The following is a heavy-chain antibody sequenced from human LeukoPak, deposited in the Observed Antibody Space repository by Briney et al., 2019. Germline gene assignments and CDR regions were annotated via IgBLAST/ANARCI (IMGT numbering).Heavy chain of an antibody. CDR3: ARDGGNSRRVPVGDFDY. CDR1: GHTFTSYG. Sequence: ASVKVSCKASGHTFTSYGISWVRQAPGQGLEWMGWISAYNGNTNYAQKLQGRVTMTTDTSTSTAYMELRSLRSDDTAVYYCARDGGNSRRVPVGDFDYWGQGTLVTVSS. CDR2: ISAYNGNT. J-gene: IGHJ4*02. V-gene: IGHV1-18*01. D-gene: IGHD4-23*01.